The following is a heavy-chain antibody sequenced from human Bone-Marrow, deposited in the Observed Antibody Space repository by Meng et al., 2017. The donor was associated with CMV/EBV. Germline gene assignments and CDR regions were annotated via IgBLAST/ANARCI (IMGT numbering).Heavy chain of an antibody. CDR1: GGSFSGYY. D-gene: IGHD4-23*01. J-gene: IGHJ6*02. Sequence: GSLRLSCAVYGGSFSGYYWTWIRQPPGKELEWIAEINHSGSTNYNPSLKSRVTVSVDTSKKQFSLKVRSVTAADTALYYCARGPHKNRYGGNSPRGYQHGMDVWGQGTTVTVSS. V-gene: IGHV4-34*01. CDR3: ARGPHKNRYGGNSPRGYQHGMDV. CDR2: INHSGST.